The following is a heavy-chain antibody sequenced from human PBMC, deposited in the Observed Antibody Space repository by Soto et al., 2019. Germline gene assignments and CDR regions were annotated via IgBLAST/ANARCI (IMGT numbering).Heavy chain of an antibody. V-gene: IGHV4-4*02. J-gene: IGHJ5*01. Sequence: QVQLQESGPGLVEPSGTLSLTCGVSGGSMRNDDWWSWVRQTPGKGLEWIGEISHYGNTNYKPSRKSRVNMSIDTSKNQFSLKVWSLPAADTAMYYCSRNGDCTSGICYVGCFESWGQGTLFSVSS. CDR1: GGSMRNDDW. D-gene: IGHD2-2*01. CDR2: ISHYGNT. CDR3: SRNGDCTSGICYVGCFES.